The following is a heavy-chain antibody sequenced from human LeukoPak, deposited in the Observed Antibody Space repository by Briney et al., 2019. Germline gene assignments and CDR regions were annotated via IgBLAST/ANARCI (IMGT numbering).Heavy chain of an antibody. J-gene: IGHJ3*02. CDR2: IFFGGAT. CDR3: ARDLSGCSSTSCYLEWGAFDI. V-gene: IGHV4-61*02. CDR1: GDSINRNTLY. Sequence: PSETLSLTCTTSGDSINRNTLYWGWIRQPAGKGLEWIGRIFFGGATEYSPSFKSRVVISLDASSNQFSLKLSSVTAADTAVYYCARDLSGCSSTSCYLEWGAFDIWGQGTMVTVSS. D-gene: IGHD2-2*01.